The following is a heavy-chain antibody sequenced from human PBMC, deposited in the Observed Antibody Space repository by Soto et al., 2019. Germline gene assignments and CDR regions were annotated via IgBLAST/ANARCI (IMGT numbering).Heavy chain of an antibody. J-gene: IGHJ4*02. CDR3: ARDRSLSGAYYFDY. Sequence: SETLSLTCTVSGGSISSYYWSWIRQPPGKGLEWIGYIYYSGSTNYNPSLKSRVTISVDTSKNQFSLKLSSVTAADTAVYYCARDRSLSGAYYFDYWGQGTLVTVSS. CDR1: GGSISSYY. D-gene: IGHD3-9*01. V-gene: IGHV4-59*01. CDR2: IYYSGST.